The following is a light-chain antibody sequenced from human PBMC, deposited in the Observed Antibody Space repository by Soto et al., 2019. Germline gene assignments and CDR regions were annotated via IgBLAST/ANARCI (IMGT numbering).Light chain of an antibody. Sequence: QSALTQPASVSGSPGQSITISCTGTSSDVGGYNYVSWYQQHPGKAPKLMIYDVSNRPSGVSNRFSGSKSGNTASLTISRLQAEDEAAYYCSSYTRSSTVVFCGGTKLTVL. J-gene: IGLJ2*01. CDR1: SSDVGGYNY. CDR3: SSYTRSSTVV. V-gene: IGLV2-14*01. CDR2: DVS.